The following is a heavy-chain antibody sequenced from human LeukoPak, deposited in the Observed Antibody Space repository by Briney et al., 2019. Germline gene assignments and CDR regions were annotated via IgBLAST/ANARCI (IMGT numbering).Heavy chain of an antibody. CDR3: AKDRGYQLLEDAFDI. D-gene: IGHD2-2*01. CDR2: ISWNSGSI. Sequence: GESLRFSCAASGFAFDDYAMHWVRQAPGKSLEWVSGISWNSGSIGYADSVKGRSTISRDNAKNSLYLQMNSLRAEDTALYYCAKDRGYQLLEDAFDIWGQGTMVTVSS. CDR1: GFAFDDYA. V-gene: IGHV3-9*01. J-gene: IGHJ3*02.